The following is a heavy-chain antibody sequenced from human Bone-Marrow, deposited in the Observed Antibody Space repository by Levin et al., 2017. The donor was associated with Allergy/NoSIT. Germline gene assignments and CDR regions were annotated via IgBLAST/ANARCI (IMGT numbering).Heavy chain of an antibody. Sequence: SETLSLTCTVSGAFSSYYWSWIRQSPGKGLEWMGYVYYSGSTKYNPSFRGRVTISVDTSKNQFSLRLTSVTAADTAVYYCVSSPGRRKSYWAQGTLVTVSS. CDR2: VYYSGST. D-gene: IGHD3-10*01. CDR1: GAFSSYY. J-gene: IGHJ4*02. V-gene: IGHV4-59*01. CDR3: VSSPGRRKSY.